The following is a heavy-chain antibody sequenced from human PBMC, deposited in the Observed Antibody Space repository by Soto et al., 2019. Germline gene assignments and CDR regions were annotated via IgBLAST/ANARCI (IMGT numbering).Heavy chain of an antibody. CDR1: GDTLNTYG. D-gene: IGHD6-13*01. V-gene: IGHV1-18*01. CDR2: ISDHNDIT. J-gene: IGHJ3*01. Sequence: ASVKASCKASGDTLNTYGLSWVRQSTGQELEWMRWISDHNDITIYAQKIKGRVTMTTDTSTSTAYMELRSLRSDDTAVYYCARDFHQYSSSWFDTFDFLGQGTTVTVSS. CDR3: ARDFHQYSSSWFDTFDF.